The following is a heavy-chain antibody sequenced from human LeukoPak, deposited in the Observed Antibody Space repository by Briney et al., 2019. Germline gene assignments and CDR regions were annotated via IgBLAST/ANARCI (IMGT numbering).Heavy chain of an antibody. D-gene: IGHD3-22*01. CDR3: ARGSVGYYYDSSGYYVVDY. J-gene: IGHJ4*02. CDR1: GGSISSGGYY. V-gene: IGHV4-39*07. CDR2: INHSGST. Sequence: SETLSLTCTVSGGSISSGGYYWSWIRQPPGKGLEWIGEINHSGSTNYNPSLKSRVTISVDTSKNQFSLKLSSVTAADTAVYYCARGSVGYYYDSSGYYVVDYWGQGTLVTVSS.